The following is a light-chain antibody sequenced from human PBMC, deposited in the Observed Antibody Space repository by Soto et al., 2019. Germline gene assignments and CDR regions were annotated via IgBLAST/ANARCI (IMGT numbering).Light chain of an antibody. V-gene: IGKV3-11*01. CDR2: DAS. CDR3: QHRSDWPRT. J-gene: IGKJ1*01. Sequence: EIVMTQSPATLSVSPGERATLSCRASQSVSSHLAWFQQRPGQAPRLLIYDASNRATGIPARFSGRGSETDFTLTINSLEAEDFAVYYCQHRSDWPRTFGQGTKVDIK. CDR1: QSVSSH.